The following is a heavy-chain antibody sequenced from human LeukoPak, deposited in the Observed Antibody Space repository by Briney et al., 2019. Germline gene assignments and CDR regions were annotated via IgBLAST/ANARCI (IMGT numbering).Heavy chain of an antibody. D-gene: IGHD3-10*01. J-gene: IGHJ4*02. CDR2: IYYSGST. CDR1: GGSISSGDYY. CDR3: ASLYGSGSSKIDY. V-gene: IGHV4-30-4*01. Sequence: PSRTLSLTCTVSGGSISSGDYYWSWIRQPPGKGLEWIGYIYYSGSTYYNPSLKSRVTISVDTSKNQFSLKLSSVTAADTAVYYCASLYGSGSSKIDYWGQGTLVTVSS.